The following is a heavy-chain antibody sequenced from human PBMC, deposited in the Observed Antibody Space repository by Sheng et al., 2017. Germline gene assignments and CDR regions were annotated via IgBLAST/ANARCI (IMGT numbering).Heavy chain of an antibody. CDR1: GGSISSSNYY. Sequence: QLQLKESGPGLVKPSETLSLTCTVSGGSISSSNYYWGWIRQPPGKGLEWIGSIYYSGSTYYNPSLKSRVTISVDTSKNQFSLKLSSVTTADTAVYYCARANGSGSLNWFDPVGPGNPGPPSPQ. D-gene: IGHD3-10*01. CDR2: IYYSGST. V-gene: IGHV4-39*07. J-gene: IGHJ5*02. CDR3: ARANGSGSLNWFDP.